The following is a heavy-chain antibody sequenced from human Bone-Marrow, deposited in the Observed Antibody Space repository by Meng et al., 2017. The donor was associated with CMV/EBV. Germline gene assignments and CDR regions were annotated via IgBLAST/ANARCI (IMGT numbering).Heavy chain of an antibody. D-gene: IGHD5-24*01. CDR2: INHSGST. CDR3: ARDGTNYFYYGMDV. CDR1: GGSFSGYY. J-gene: IGHJ6*02. V-gene: IGHV4-34*01. Sequence: SQTLSLTCAVYGGSFSGYYWSWIRQPPGKGLEWIGEINHSGSTNYNPSLKSRVTISVDTSKNQFSLKVRSVTAADTAVYFCARDGTNYFYYGMDVWGQGNTVTVSS.